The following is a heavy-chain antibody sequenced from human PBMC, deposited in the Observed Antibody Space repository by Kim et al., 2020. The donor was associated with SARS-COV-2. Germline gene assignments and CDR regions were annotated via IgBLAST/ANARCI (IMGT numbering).Heavy chain of an antibody. Sequence: SETLSLTCTVSGGSISSGSYYWSWIRQPAGKGLEWIGRIYSSGSTNYNPSLKSRVTISLDPSKSQFALKLSSVTAADTAVYFCARGDLGSYQYYGLDVWGQGTTVTVSS. V-gene: IGHV4-61*02. CDR3: ARGDLGSYQYYGLDV. D-gene: IGHD3-10*01. J-gene: IGHJ6*02. CDR2: IYSSGST. CDR1: GGSISSGSYY.